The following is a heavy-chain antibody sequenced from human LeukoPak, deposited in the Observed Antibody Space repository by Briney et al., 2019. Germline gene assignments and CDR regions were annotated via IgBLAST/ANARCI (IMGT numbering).Heavy chain of an antibody. V-gene: IGHV1-18*01. CDR1: GYNYATSG. D-gene: IGHD1-26*01. CDR2: ISVQNGNI. CDR3: ARDSGSYWNYFDY. Sequence: ASVKVSCKTSGYNYATSGISWVRQAPGQGLEWMGWISVQNGNIKYAQKFQGRVILTTDTSTTSAYMELRSLTSDDTAVYYCARDSGSYWNYFDYWGQGTLVTVSS. J-gene: IGHJ4*02.